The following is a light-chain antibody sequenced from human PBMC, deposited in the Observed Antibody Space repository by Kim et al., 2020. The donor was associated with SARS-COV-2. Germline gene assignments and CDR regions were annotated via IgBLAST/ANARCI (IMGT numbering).Light chain of an antibody. CDR1: SSNIGTYT. V-gene: IGLV1-44*01. Sequence: ELTQPPSASGTPGQRVTISCSGTSSNIGTYTVSWYQQLPGTAPKFLIYSDNQRSSGVPDRFSASKSGTSASLAISGLQSEDEADYYCAAWDGSLTGFWVFGGGTQLTVL. J-gene: IGLJ3*02. CDR3: AAWDGSLTGFWV. CDR2: SDN.